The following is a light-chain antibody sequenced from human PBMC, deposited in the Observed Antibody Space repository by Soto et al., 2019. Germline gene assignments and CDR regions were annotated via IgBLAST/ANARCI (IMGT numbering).Light chain of an antibody. V-gene: IGLV1-44*01. CDR2: RDN. J-gene: IGLJ1*01. CDR3: ATWDDSQNVLYG. CDR1: RSNIGSNT. Sequence: QSVLTQPGSASGTRGQRVTVSCSGSRSNIGSNTVHWYQQLPGAAPKLLIYRDNQRPSGVPDRFSGSKSGTSASLAISGLQSEDEGDYYCATWDDSQNVLYGFGTGTKVTVL.